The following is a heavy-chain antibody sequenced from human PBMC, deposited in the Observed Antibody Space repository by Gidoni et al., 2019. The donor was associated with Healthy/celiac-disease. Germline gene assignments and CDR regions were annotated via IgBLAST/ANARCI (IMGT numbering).Heavy chain of an antibody. CDR3: ARVEWELGYYFDY. Sequence: VQLQESGPGLVKPSETLSLTCAVSGYSISSGYYWGWIRQPPGKGLEWIGSIYHSGSTYYNPSLKSRVTISVDTSKNQFSLKLSSVPAADTAVYYCARVEWELGYYFDYWGQGTLVTVSS. J-gene: IGHJ4*02. CDR1: GYSISSGYY. CDR2: IYHSGST. D-gene: IGHD1-26*01. V-gene: IGHV4-38-2*01.